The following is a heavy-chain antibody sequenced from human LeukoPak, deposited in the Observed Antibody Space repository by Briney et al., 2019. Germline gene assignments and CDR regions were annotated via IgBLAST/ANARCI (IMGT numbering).Heavy chain of an antibody. Sequence: PGGSLRLSCAVSGFTLSDYYIDWVRQAPGKGLEWVGRSRNKANGYTTEYVASVKGRFNTSREDSKSSLYLQMNSLKAEDTAVYYCTRSRTDGNNVFDYWGQGTLVTVSS. CDR1: GFTLSDYY. CDR2: SRNKANGYTT. D-gene: IGHD5-24*01. J-gene: IGHJ4*02. V-gene: IGHV3-72*01. CDR3: TRSRTDGNNVFDY.